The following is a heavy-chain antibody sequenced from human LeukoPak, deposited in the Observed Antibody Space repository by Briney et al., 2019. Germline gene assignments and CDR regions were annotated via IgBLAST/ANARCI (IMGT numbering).Heavy chain of an antibody. Sequence: SETLSLTCAVYGGSFSGYYWSWIRQPPGKGLEWIGEINHSGSTNYNPSLKSRVTISVDTSKNQFSLKLSSVTAADTAVYFCASGVTMIVVVPYNWGQGTLVTVSS. CDR2: INHSGST. CDR1: GGSFSGYY. D-gene: IGHD3-22*01. CDR3: ASGVTMIVVVPYN. V-gene: IGHV4-34*01. J-gene: IGHJ4*02.